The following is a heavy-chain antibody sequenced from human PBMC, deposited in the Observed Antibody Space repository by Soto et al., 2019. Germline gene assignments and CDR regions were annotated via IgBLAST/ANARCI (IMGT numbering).Heavy chain of an antibody. D-gene: IGHD6-6*01. CDR1: GYTLTSND. CDR2: MNPNSGNT. Sequence: GASVKVTCKDSGYTLTSNDSKWVRQATGRGLEWMGWMNPNSGNTGYAQKFQGRVTMTRNTSISTAYMELSSLRSEDTAVYYCARASSSSYFRGYYYMDVWGKGTTVTVSS. V-gene: IGHV1-8*01. J-gene: IGHJ6*03. CDR3: ARASSSSYFRGYYYMDV.